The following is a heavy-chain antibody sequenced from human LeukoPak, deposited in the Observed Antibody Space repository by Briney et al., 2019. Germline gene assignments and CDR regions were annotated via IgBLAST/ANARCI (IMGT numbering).Heavy chain of an antibody. J-gene: IGHJ4*02. CDR2: IYHSGST. D-gene: IGHD3-22*01. V-gene: IGHV4-30-2*01. CDR3: ARGPGGIYYDRGAHYHDY. CDR1: GGSISSGGYS. Sequence: SQTLSLTCAVSGGSISSGGYSWSWIRQPPGKGLEWIGYIYHSGSTYYNPSLKSRVTISVDRSKNQFSLKLSSVTAADTAVYYCARGPGGIYYDRGAHYHDYWGQGTLVTVSS.